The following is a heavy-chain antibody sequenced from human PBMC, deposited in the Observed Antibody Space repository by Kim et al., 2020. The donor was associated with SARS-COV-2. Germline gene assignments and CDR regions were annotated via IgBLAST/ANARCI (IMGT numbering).Heavy chain of an antibody. D-gene: IGHD2-2*01. CDR1: GASISGCDYY. Sequence: SETLSLTCSFSGASISGCDYYWGWIRQPPGKELEWVGSVFHSGTTYYNPSLKSRVTLSVDTSKNQISLKVNSVTAADTAIYYCARAGPKHDASSSFDFWGRGTLVTVSS. J-gene: IGHJ4*02. CDR2: VFHSGTT. CDR3: ARAGPKHDASSSFDF. V-gene: IGHV4-39*01.